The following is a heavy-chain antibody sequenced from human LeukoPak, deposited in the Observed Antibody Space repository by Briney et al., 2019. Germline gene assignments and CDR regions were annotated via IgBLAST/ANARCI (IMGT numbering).Heavy chain of an antibody. CDR1: GYTFTRYG. Sequence: AAVKVSCKGSGYTFTRYGISWVRQAPGQGLEWMGWISAYNGNTNYAQKLQGRVTMTTDTSTSTAYMELRSLRSDDTAVYYCARDSYYYGSGREGYFDYWGQGTLVTVSS. CDR3: ARDSYYYGSGREGYFDY. CDR2: ISAYNGNT. J-gene: IGHJ4*02. V-gene: IGHV1-18*04. D-gene: IGHD3-10*01.